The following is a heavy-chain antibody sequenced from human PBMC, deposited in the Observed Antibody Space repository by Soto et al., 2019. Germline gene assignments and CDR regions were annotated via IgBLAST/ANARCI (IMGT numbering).Heavy chain of an antibody. CDR3: ARSPIVVVPDAERYAMDV. J-gene: IGHJ6*02. D-gene: IGHD2-2*01. V-gene: IGHV4-4*02. CDR1: GGSVSSGSW. Sequence: QVHLQESGPGLVKPSETLSLTCAVSGGSVSSGSWWTWVRQPPGKGLEWLGEIYHGGSIHYNPSLKSRVTISLDKSKNQFSLQLKSLTAADTAVYYCARSPIVVVPDAERYAMDVWGQGTTVTVSS. CDR2: IYHGGSI.